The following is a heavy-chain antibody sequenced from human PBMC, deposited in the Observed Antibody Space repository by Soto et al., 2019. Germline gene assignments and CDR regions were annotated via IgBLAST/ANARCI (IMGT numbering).Heavy chain of an antibody. Sequence: SETLSLTCTVSGGSISSYYWSWIRQPPGKGLEWIGYIYYSGSTNYNPSLKSRVTISVDTSKNQFSLKLSSVTAADTAVYYCARHFRTATGWFDPWGQGTLVTVSS. CDR3: ARHFRTATGWFDP. D-gene: IGHD5-18*01. CDR1: GGSISSYY. J-gene: IGHJ5*02. CDR2: IYYSGST. V-gene: IGHV4-59*08.